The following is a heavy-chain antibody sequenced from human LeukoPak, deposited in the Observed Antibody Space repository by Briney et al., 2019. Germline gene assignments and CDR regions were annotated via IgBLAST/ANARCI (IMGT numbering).Heavy chain of an antibody. V-gene: IGHV3-53*01. CDR2: IHSSGST. CDR1: GFTVSSNY. Sequence: GRSLRLSCAASGFTVSSNYMSWVRQAPGKGLEWVSVIHSSGSTYYADSVKGRFTISRDSSKNTLYLQMNNLRAEDTAVYYCARGGSGWYWAFDYWGQGTLVTVSS. D-gene: IGHD6-19*01. CDR3: ARGGSGWYWAFDY. J-gene: IGHJ4*02.